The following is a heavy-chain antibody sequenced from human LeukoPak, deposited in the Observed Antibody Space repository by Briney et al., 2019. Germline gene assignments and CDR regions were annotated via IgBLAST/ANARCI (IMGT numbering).Heavy chain of an antibody. D-gene: IGHD3-10*01. CDR1: GFAFSTYA. CDR2: IWCDGSNK. Sequence: PGGSLRLSCAASGFAFSTYAMYWVRQAPGKGLEWVTVIWCDGSNKYYADSVKGRFTISRDNSKNTLYMQMNSLRADDTAVYFCARTSLHYFGSGSYSLDIFDIWGQGTMVTVSS. J-gene: IGHJ3*02. CDR3: ARTSLHYFGSGSYSLDIFDI. V-gene: IGHV3-33*01.